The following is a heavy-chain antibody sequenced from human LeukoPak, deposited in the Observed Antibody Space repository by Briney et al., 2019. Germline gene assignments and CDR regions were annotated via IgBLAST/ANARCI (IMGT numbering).Heavy chain of an antibody. V-gene: IGHV4-39*07. CDR1: GGSISSSSYY. J-gene: IGHJ4*02. D-gene: IGHD3-22*01. Sequence: SETLSLTCTVSGGSISSSSYYWGWIRQPPGKGLEWIGSIYYSGSTYYNPSLKSRVTISVDTSKNQFSLKLSSVTAADTAVYYCARGYYYDSSVTPPDCWGQGTLVTVSS. CDR3: ARGYYYDSSVTPPDC. CDR2: IYYSGST.